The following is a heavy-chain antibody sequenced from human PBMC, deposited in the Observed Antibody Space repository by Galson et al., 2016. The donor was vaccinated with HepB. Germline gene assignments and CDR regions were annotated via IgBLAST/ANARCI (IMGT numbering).Heavy chain of an antibody. Sequence: SLRLSCAASGLIFSDRSAHWVRQGPHKGLEWVAATSYDGRTTLYGDSVKGRFTISRDNSKNTVFLQMDSLRVEDTAVYYCAREILNECFDLWGRGTLVTVSS. V-gene: IGHV3-30*03. CDR3: AREILNECFDL. J-gene: IGHJ2*01. CDR2: TSYDGRTT. D-gene: IGHD1-1*01. CDR1: GLIFSDRS.